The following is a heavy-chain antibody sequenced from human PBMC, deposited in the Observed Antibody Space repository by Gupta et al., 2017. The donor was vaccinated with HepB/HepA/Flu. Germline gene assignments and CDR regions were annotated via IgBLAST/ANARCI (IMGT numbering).Heavy chain of an antibody. CDR3: ASRPDIAVGPFDF. D-gene: IGHD6-19*01. CDR2: IDTGNGDT. Sequence: QVHLVQSGTEVKKPGASVKVSCKASGYTFRNYPIHWVRQAPGQRPEWMGWIDTGNGDTAYSQKFEDRFTITRDTSAGTASMELSSLRSEDTAVYYCASRPDIAVGPFDFWGQGTGVTVSS. J-gene: IGHJ4*02. CDR1: GYTFRNYP. V-gene: IGHV1-3*04.